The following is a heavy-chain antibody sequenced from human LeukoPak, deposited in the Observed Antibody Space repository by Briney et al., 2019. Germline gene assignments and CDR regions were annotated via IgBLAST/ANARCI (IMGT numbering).Heavy chain of an antibody. CDR2: INPNSGGT. Sequence: GASVKVSCKASGHTLTGYFMHWVRQAPGQGLEWMGWINPNSGGTNYAQKFQGRVTMTRDTSISTAYMEVSGLRSDDTAVFYCAVVPTANPYLDYWGQGTLVNVSS. J-gene: IGHJ4*01. CDR1: GHTLTGYF. D-gene: IGHD2-2*01. CDR3: AVVPTANPYLDY. V-gene: IGHV1-2*02.